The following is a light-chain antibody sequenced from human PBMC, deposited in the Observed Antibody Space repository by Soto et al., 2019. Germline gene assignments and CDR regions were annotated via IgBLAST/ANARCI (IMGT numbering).Light chain of an antibody. J-gene: IGKJ1*01. CDR3: QQSSSIPPT. Sequence: DIQMTQSPSSLSASVGDRVTITCRASESISGFLTCYQQKPGKAPKLLIYAASNLHYGVPSRFSGAGSGTDFTLTISCLQPEDFATYYCQQSSSIPPTFGQGTKVEVK. V-gene: IGKV1-39*01. CDR1: ESISGF. CDR2: AAS.